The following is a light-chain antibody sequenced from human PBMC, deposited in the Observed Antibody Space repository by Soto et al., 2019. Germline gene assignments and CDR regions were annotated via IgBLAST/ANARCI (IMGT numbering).Light chain of an antibody. CDR3: QQFNRYSSWT. J-gene: IGKJ1*01. CDR2: DAS. CDR1: QSISNL. Sequence: DVQMTQSPSTLSASVGDRVTIACRASQSISNLLAWYQQRPGKAPQLLIYDASTSLRGVPSRFSGSGFGTEFTLTISSLQPDDFATYYCQQFNRYSSWTFGQGTKV. V-gene: IGKV1-5*01.